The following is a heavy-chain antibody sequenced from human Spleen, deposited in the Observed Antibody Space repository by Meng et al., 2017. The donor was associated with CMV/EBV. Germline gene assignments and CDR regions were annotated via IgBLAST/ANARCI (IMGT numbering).Heavy chain of an antibody. CDR1: GFTFSSYA. CDR2: ISGSGGST. Sequence: GESLKISCAASGFTFSSYAMSWVRQAPGKGLEWVSGISGSGGSTYYADSVKGRFTISRDNSKNTVYLQMNSLRAEDTAVYYCARDAGEIFGVVTVNSFDPWGQGTLVTVSS. J-gene: IGHJ5*02. V-gene: IGHV3-23*01. CDR3: ARDAGEIFGVVTVNSFDP. D-gene: IGHD3-3*01.